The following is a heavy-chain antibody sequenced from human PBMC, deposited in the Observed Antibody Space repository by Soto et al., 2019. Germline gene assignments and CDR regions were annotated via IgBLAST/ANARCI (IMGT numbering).Heavy chain of an antibody. CDR1: GGTFSSYT. V-gene: IGHV1-69*02. CDR2: IIPILGIA. CDR3: ARGPMATEVEYFQH. J-gene: IGHJ1*01. Sequence: SVKVSCKASGGTFSSYTISWVRQAPGQGLEWMGRIIPILGIANYAQKFQGRVTITADKSTSTAYMEMSSLRSEDTAVYYCARGPMATEVEYFQHWGQGTLVTVSS. D-gene: IGHD5-12*01.